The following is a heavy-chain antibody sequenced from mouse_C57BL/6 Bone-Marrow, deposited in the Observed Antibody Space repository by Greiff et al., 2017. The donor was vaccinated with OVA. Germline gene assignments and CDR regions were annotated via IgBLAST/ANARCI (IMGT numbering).Heavy chain of an antibody. J-gene: IGHJ1*03. CDR1: GYSITSGYY. CDR2: ISYDGSN. CDR3: AREGGLWSYCDV. D-gene: IGHD1-1*02. Sequence: EVQLQQSGPGLVKPSQSLSLTCSVTGYSITSGYYWNWIRQFPGNKLEWMGYISYDGSNNYNPSLKNRISITRDTSQNQFFLKLNSVTTEDTATYYCAREGGLWSYCDVWGTGTTVTVSS. V-gene: IGHV3-6*01.